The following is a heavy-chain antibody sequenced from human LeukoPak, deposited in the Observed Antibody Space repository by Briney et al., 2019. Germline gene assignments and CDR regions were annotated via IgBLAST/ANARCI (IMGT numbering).Heavy chain of an antibody. CDR1: GFTFNIYR. CDR2: ITSSSHYI. V-gene: IGHV3-21*01. CDR3: ARGNLYSGSGSSPLDY. Sequence: GGSLRLSCAASGFTFNIYRMNWVRQAPGKGLEWVSGITSSSHYIYYADSVKGRFTISRDNAKNSLYLDMSSLRADDTAVYYCARGNLYSGSGSSPLDYWGQGTLVTVSS. J-gene: IGHJ4*02. D-gene: IGHD3-10*01.